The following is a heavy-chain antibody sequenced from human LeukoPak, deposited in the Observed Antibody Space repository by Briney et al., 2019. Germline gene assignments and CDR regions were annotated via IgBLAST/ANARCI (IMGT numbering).Heavy chain of an antibody. V-gene: IGHV3-7*01. J-gene: IGHJ4*02. Sequence: GGSLRLSCAASGFTFNMYWMTWVRQAPGEGLEAVAYINKDGSDKYYVDSVKGRFTVSRDNAKNSLYLQMNSLRAEDTAVSYCERDAGYGGNSDYWGQGTLVTVSS. CDR2: INKDGSDK. D-gene: IGHD4-23*01. CDR1: GFTFNMYW. CDR3: ERDAGYGGNSDY.